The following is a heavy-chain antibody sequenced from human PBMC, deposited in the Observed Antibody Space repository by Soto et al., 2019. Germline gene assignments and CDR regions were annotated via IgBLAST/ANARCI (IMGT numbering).Heavy chain of an antibody. Sequence: LILSCAASGFTFSSYAMSWVRQAPGKGLEWVSAISGSGGSTYYADSVKGRFTISRDNSKNTLYLQMNSLRAEDTAVYYCAKGVYDSSGYSDYWGQGTLVTVSS. J-gene: IGHJ4*02. CDR3: AKGVYDSSGYSDY. CDR1: GFTFSSYA. V-gene: IGHV3-23*01. D-gene: IGHD3-22*01. CDR2: ISGSGGST.